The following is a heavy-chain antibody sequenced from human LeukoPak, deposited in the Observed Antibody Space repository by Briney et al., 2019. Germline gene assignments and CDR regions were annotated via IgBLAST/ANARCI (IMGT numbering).Heavy chain of an antibody. D-gene: IGHD6-19*01. J-gene: IGHJ4*02. Sequence: PSGTLSLTCTVSGGSTSSYYWSWLRQPPGQGLEWIGHIYYTGSTTYNPSLKSRVTISVDTSKNQFSLKLSSVTAADTAVYYCARYRSGWYRDFDYWGQGTLVTVSS. CDR2: IYYTGST. CDR1: GGSTSSYY. V-gene: IGHV4-59*01. CDR3: ARYRSGWYRDFDY.